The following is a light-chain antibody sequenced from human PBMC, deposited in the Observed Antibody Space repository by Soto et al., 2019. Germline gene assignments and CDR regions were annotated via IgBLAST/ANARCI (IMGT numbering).Light chain of an antibody. Sequence: DIQMTQSPSTLSASVGDRVTITCRASQSISSWLAWYQQKPGKAPKLLIYDASSLESGVPSRFSGSGSGTEFTLTISSLQPDDFATYYCQQYNSYSFLDTFGQGTRLEIK. CDR3: QQYNSYSFLDT. V-gene: IGKV1-5*01. CDR2: DAS. J-gene: IGKJ5*01. CDR1: QSISSW.